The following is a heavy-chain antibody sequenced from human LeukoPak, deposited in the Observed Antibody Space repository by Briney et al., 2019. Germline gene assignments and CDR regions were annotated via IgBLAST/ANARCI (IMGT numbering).Heavy chain of an antibody. CDR1: GFTFSSYA. D-gene: IGHD6-19*01. CDR3: ASSEQWPDLTANWFDP. CDR2: ISGSGGGT. Sequence: GGSLRLSCAASGFTFSSYAMSWVRQAPGKGLEWVSAISGSGGGTYYADSVKGRFTISRDNSKNTLYLQMNSLRAQDTAVYYCASSEQWPDLTANWFDPWGQGTLVTVSS. J-gene: IGHJ5*02. V-gene: IGHV3-23*01.